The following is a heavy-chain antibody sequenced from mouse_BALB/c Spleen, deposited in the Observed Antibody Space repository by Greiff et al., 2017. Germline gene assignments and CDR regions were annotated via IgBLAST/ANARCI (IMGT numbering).Heavy chain of an antibody. V-gene: IGHV1-5*01. D-gene: IGHD2-10*01. CDR2: IYPGNSDS. J-gene: IGHJ4*01. CDR1: GYTFTSYW. Sequence: EVQLQQSGTVLARPGASVKMSCKASGYTFTSYWMHWVKQRPGQGLEWIGDIYPGNSDSSYNQKFKGKAKLTAVTSTSTAYMELSSLTNEDSAVYYCTRGLQSYYYAMDYWGQGTSVTVSS. CDR3: TRGLQSYYYAMDY.